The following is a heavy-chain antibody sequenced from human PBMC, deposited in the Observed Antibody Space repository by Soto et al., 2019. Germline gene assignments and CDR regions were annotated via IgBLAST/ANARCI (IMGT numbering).Heavy chain of an antibody. D-gene: IGHD5-18*01. CDR2: INPNSGGT. V-gene: IGHV1-2*04. J-gene: IGHJ3*02. Sequence: ASVKVSCKASGYTFTGYYMHWVRQAPGQGLEWMGWINPNSGGTNYAQKFQGWVTMTRDTSISTAYMEPSRLRSDDTAVYYCARAVVSYGDAFDIWGQGTMVTVSS. CDR3: ARAVVSYGDAFDI. CDR1: GYTFTGYY.